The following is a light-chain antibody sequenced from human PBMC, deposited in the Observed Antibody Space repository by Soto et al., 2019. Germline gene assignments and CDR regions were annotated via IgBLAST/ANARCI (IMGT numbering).Light chain of an antibody. V-gene: IGKV3-11*01. Sequence: EIVLTQSPATLSSSPGETATLSCRASQYVGTRLAWYQHKPGQAPRLLIYYMSKSATVIPARFSGSGSGTDFTLTISSLAPEDFAIYYCHQRQSWPRTFGQGTKVEIK. J-gene: IGKJ1*01. CDR2: YMS. CDR1: QYVGTR. CDR3: HQRQSWPRT.